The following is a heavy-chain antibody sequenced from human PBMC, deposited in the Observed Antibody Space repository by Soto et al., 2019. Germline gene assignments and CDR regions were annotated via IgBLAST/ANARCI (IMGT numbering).Heavy chain of an antibody. D-gene: IGHD1-7*01. V-gene: IGHV1-69*13. J-gene: IGHJ6*02. CDR2: IIPIFGTA. CDR1: GGTFSSYA. Sequence: SVKVSCKASGGTFSSYAISWVRQAPGQGLEWMGGIIPIFGTANYAQKFQGRVTITADESTSTAYMELSSLRSEDTAVYYCARGGITGTREFYYYYGMDVWGQGTTVTVSS. CDR3: ARGGITGTREFYYYYGMDV.